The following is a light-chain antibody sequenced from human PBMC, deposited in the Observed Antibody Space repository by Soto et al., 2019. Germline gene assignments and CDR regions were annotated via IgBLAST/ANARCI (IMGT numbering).Light chain of an antibody. CDR3: EQAGSFTIT. V-gene: IGKV1-12*01. CDR1: QNIWRL. J-gene: IGKJ5*01. Sequence: DIQMIQSPSSVFATIGDRVTITCRASQNIWRLLAWYQQKPGKAPELXIYDASSLQSGVPPRGSGSGSGTDFTLTISSLQPEDVETYYCEQAGSFTITFGQGTRLEIK. CDR2: DAS.